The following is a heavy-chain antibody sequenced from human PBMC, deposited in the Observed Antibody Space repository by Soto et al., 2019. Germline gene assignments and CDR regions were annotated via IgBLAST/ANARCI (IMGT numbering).Heavy chain of an antibody. V-gene: IGHV4-59*01. D-gene: IGHD3-10*01. Sequence: PSETLSLTCTVSGDSISSYYWSWIRQPPGMGLEWIGYIYYSGSTNYNPSLKSRVTISLDTSKNQFSLKLSSVTAADTAVYYCASSFYSGSGSSTYYFDYWGQGTLVTVSS. J-gene: IGHJ4*02. CDR1: GDSISSYY. CDR2: IYYSGST. CDR3: ASSFYSGSGSSTYYFDY.